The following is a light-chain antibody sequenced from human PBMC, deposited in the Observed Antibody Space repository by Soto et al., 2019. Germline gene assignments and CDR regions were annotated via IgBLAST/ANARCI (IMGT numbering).Light chain of an antibody. CDR3: QQTYTTLIT. CDR1: QSISSY. Sequence: DIQVPKSPSSLSASVGDRVTITCRASQSISSYLHWYQQKPGKAPKLLIYAASSLLSGVPSRFSGSGSGTDFTLTISSLQPEDFATYYCQQTYTTLITFGQATRLEIK. CDR2: AAS. J-gene: IGKJ5*01. V-gene: IGKV1-39*01.